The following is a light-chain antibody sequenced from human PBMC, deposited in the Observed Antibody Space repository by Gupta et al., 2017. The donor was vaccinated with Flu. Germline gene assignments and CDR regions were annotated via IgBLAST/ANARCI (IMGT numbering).Light chain of an antibody. V-gene: IGLV1-40*03. J-gene: IGLJ1*01. CDR3: QSYDSSLNAYV. Sequence: GAAPELLIFGNTDRPSGVPDRFSGSKSGASASLAITGLHAEDEADYYCQSYDSSLNAYVFGSGTKVTVL. CDR2: GNT.